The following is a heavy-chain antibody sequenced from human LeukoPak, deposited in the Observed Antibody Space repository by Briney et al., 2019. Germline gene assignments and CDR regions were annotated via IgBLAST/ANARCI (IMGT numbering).Heavy chain of an antibody. CDR2: INSDGINT. D-gene: IGHD6-19*01. J-gene: IGHJ4*02. CDR3: AKNPYNSGWYPYFDY. Sequence: PGGSLRLSCAASGFTFSSYSMNWVRQAPGKGLVWVSRINSDGINTSYADSVKGRFTISRDNAKNTLNLQMNSLRAEDTAVYYCAKNPYNSGWYPYFDYWGQGTLVTVSS. CDR1: GFTFSSYS. V-gene: IGHV3-74*01.